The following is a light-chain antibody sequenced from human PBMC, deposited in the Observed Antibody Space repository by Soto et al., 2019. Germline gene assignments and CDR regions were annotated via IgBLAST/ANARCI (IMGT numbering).Light chain of an antibody. Sequence: EIVLTQSPGTLSLSPGERATLSCRASPSVSSSYLAWYQQKPDQAPRYLIHGPSSRATGIPDRFSGSGSGTDFTLNISRLEPEDFAVYYCQKYGSSPWKFGQGTKVEIK. V-gene: IGKV3-20*01. CDR1: PSVSSSY. CDR3: QKYGSSPWK. CDR2: GPS. J-gene: IGKJ1*01.